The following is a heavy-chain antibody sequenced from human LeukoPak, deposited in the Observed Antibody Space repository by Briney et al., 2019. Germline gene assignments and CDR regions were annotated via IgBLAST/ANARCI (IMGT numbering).Heavy chain of an antibody. V-gene: IGHV4-4*02. CDR3: AKYYSNYVDSYFPN. D-gene: IGHD4-11*01. Sequence: SETLSLTCAVSGGSISSSNWWSWVRQPPGKGLEWIGEIYHSGSTNYNPSLKSRVTISVDKSKNQFSLKLSSVTAADTAVYYCAKYYSNYVDSYFPNWGQGTLVTVSS. CDR2: IYHSGST. J-gene: IGHJ4*02. CDR1: GGSISSSNW.